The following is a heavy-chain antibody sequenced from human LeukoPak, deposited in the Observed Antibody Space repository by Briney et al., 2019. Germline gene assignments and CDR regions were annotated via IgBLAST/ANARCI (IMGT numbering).Heavy chain of an antibody. CDR2: ISNSGSTV. V-gene: IGHV3-11*01. CDR3: ALGTINKDFYFGMDV. CDR1: GFTFSDYY. D-gene: IGHD2-8*01. J-gene: IGHJ6*02. Sequence: KPGGPLRLSCAASGFTFSDYYMTWLRQAPGKGLEWLSYISNSGSTVFYADSVKGRFTVSRDNAKRSLYLQIESLRDGDTAVYHCALGTINKDFYFGMDVWGQGTTVTVSS.